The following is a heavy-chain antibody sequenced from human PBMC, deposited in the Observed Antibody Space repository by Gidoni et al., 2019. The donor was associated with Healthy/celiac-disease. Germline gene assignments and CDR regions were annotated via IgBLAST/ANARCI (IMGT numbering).Heavy chain of an antibody. D-gene: IGHD1-1*01. Sequence: QVQLQESGPGLVKPSETLSLTCTVSGGSISSYYWSWIRQPPGKGLEWIGYIYYRGSTNYNPSLKSRFTISVDTSKNQFSLKLSSVTAADTAVYYCARDAETGTTGYYYMDVWGKGTTVTVSS. CDR2: IYYRGST. CDR1: GGSISSYY. V-gene: IGHV4-59*01. CDR3: ARDAETGTTGYYYMDV. J-gene: IGHJ6*03.